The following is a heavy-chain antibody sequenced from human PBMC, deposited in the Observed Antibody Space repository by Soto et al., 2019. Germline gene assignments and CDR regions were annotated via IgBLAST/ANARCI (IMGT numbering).Heavy chain of an antibody. CDR3: ARQTVSSRWHYGNWLDP. CDR2: IIPIFNTA. CDR1: GGTFSTFG. J-gene: IGHJ5*02. Sequence: SVKVSCKVSGGTFSTFGISWVRQAPGQGLEWMGGIIPIFNTAKYAQKFQGRVTITADKSTSTVHMELSSLRSEDTAVYYCARQTVSSRWHYGNWLDPWGQGTLVTVYS. D-gene: IGHD6-19*01. V-gene: IGHV1-69*06.